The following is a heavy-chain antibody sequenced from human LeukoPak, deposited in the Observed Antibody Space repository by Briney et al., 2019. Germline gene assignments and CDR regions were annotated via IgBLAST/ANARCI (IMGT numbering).Heavy chain of an antibody. CDR2: IYYSGST. V-gene: IGHV4-61*01. D-gene: IGHD6-13*01. J-gene: IGHJ4*02. CDR3: ARGREYSSSWYVLGY. Sequence: PSETLSLTCTVSGGSVSSGSYYWSWIRQPPGKGLEWIGYIYYSGSTNYNPSLKSRVTISVDTSKNQFSLKLSSVTAADTAVYYCARGREYSSSWYVLGYWGQGTLVTVSS. CDR1: GGSVSSGSYY.